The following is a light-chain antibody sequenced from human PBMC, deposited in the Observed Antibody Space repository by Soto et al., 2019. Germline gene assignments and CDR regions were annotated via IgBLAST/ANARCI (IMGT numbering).Light chain of an antibody. CDR1: SSDVGGYNY. V-gene: IGLV2-11*01. CDR3: QSYDSTLDARYV. Sequence: QSALTQPRSVSGSPGQSVTISCTGTSSDVGGYNYVSWYQQHPGKAPKLMIYDVSKRPSGVPDRFSGSKSGNTASLTISGLQAEDEGDYYCQSYDSTLDARYVFGTGTKLTVL. CDR2: DVS. J-gene: IGLJ1*01.